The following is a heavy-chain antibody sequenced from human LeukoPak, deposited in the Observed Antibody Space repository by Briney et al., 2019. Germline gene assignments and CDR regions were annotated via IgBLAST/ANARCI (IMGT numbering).Heavy chain of an antibody. V-gene: IGHV4-59*01. CDR2: IYYSGST. CDR1: GGSISSYY. CDR3: ARSTRSNYYDSSGYYYPEPNMDV. J-gene: IGHJ6*02. D-gene: IGHD3-22*01. Sequence: SETLSLTCTVSGGSISSYYWSCIPQPPGKGLEWIGYIYYSGSTNYNPSLKSRVTISVDTSKNQFSLKLRSVTAADTAVYYCARSTRSNYYDSSGYYYPEPNMDVWGQGTTVTVSS.